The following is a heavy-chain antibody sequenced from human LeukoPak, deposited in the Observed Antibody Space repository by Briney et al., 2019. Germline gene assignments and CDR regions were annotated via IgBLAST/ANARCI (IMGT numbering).Heavy chain of an antibody. CDR2: IYYSGST. D-gene: IGHD3-16*02. CDR3: ANDLRVGGVIVYFDY. V-gene: IGHV4-59*08. Sequence: SETLSLTCTVSGGSISSYYWSWIRQPPGKGLEWIGYIYYSGSTNYNPSLKSRVTISVDTSKNQFSLKLTSVTAADTAVYYCANDLRVGGVIVYFDYWGQGTLVTVSS. CDR1: GGSISSYY. J-gene: IGHJ4*02.